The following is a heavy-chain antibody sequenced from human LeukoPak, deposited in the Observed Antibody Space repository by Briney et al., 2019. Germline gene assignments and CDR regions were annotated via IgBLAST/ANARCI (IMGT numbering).Heavy chain of an antibody. V-gene: IGHV1-69*04. CDR2: IIPILGIA. D-gene: IGHD3-22*01. CDR1: GGTFSSYA. Sequence: SVKVSCKASGGTFSSYAISWVRQAPGQGLEWMGRIIPILGIANYAQKFQGRVTITADKSTSTAYMELSSLRSEDTAVYYCARADDSSGLLDYWGQGTLVTDSS. CDR3: ARADDSSGLLDY. J-gene: IGHJ4*02.